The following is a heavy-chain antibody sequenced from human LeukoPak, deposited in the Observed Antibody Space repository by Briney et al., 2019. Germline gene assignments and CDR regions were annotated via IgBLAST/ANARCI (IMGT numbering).Heavy chain of an antibody. Sequence: SETLSLTYSVSGGSISSSGYYWGWIRQPPGKGLEWIGNIHYSGSTYYNPSLKSRVTISVDTSKNQFSLKLSSVTAADTAVYYCAKLAVAANRWFDPWGPGTLVSVSS. CDR3: AKLAVAANRWFDP. V-gene: IGHV4-39*01. CDR2: IHYSGST. D-gene: IGHD6-19*01. J-gene: IGHJ5*02. CDR1: GGSISSSGYY.